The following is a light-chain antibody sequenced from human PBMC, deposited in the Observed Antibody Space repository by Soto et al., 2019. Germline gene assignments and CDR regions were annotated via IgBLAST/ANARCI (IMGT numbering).Light chain of an antibody. CDR2: YDD. J-gene: IGLJ2*01. Sequence: QSVLIQPPSVSGAPWQTVTISCSGSSSNIGDNAVTWYQQVPGKAPRLLIYYDDLLPSGVSDRFSGSKSGTSASLAISGLQPEDEADYYCAARDDRLNGRVFGGGTKVTVL. CDR1: SSNIGDNA. CDR3: AARDDRLNGRV. V-gene: IGLV1-36*01.